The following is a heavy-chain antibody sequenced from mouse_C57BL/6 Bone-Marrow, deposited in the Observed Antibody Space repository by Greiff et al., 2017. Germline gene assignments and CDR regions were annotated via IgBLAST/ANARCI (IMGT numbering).Heavy chain of an antibody. CDR2: ISNGGGST. CDR3: ARHGGLLVLYYAMDY. CDR1: GFTFSDYY. V-gene: IGHV5-12*01. Sequence: EVNLVESGGGLVQPGGSLKLSCAASGFTFSDYYMYWVRQTPEKRLEWVAYISNGGGSTYYPDTVKGRFTISRDNAKNTLSLQMSRLKSEDTAMYYCARHGGLLVLYYAMDYWGQGTSVTVSS. J-gene: IGHJ4*01.